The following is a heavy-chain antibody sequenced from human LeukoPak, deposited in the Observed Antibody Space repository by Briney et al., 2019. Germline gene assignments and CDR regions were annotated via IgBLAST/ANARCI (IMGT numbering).Heavy chain of an antibody. V-gene: IGHV1-8*01. CDR2: MNPNSANT. Sequence: GASVKVSCKASGYTFTSDDINWVRQATGQGLEWMGWMNPNSANTGYTQKFQGRVTFTRNTSISTAYMELSSLRSEDTAVYYCARPSYDSSDYEYFQHWGQGTLVTVSS. CDR1: GYTFTSDD. CDR3: ARPSYDSSDYEYFQH. D-gene: IGHD3-22*01. J-gene: IGHJ1*01.